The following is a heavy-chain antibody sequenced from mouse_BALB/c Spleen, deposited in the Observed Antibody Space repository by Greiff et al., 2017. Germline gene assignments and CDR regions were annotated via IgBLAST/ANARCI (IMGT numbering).Heavy chain of an antibody. CDR2: IYPGGGVT. CDR1: GYAFSSYW. V-gene: IGHV1-80*01. D-gene: IGHD5-1*01. J-gene: IGHJ2*01. Sequence: VQLQQSGAELVRPGSSVKISCKASGYAFSSYWMNWVKQRPGQGLEWIGQIYPGGGVTNYNGKFKGKATLTVDTSSSTAYMQLSSLTSEDSAVYFCARRGGVRGYIDYWGQGTTLTVSS. CDR3: ARRGGVRGYIDY.